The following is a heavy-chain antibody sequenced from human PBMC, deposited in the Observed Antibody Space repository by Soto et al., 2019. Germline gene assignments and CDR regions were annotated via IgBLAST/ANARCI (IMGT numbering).Heavy chain of an antibody. CDR1: GYTFTSYG. D-gene: IGHD3-22*01. CDR2: ISAYNGNT. J-gene: IGHJ3*02. Sequence: GASVKVSCKASGYTFTSYGISWVRQAPGQGLEWMGWISAYNGNTNYAQKLQGRVTMTTDTSTSTAYMELRSLRSDDTAVYYCARVGYDDSSGSLYALAFDIWRQGTMVTGS. CDR3: ARVGYDDSSGSLYALAFDI. V-gene: IGHV1-18*01.